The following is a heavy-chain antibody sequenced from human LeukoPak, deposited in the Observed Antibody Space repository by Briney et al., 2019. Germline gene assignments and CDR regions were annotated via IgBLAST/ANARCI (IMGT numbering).Heavy chain of an antibody. CDR2: INPNNGAT. Sequence: ASVKVSCKASGYTFSGYYIHWVRPAPGQGLEWMGWINPNNGATNFAQKFQGGVTMTRDTSITTTYMELNSLTSDDTAIYYCARYNWNDVVSALDSWGQGTLVTVSS. V-gene: IGHV1-2*02. D-gene: IGHD1-1*01. J-gene: IGHJ4*02. CDR1: GYTFSGYY. CDR3: ARYNWNDVVSALDS.